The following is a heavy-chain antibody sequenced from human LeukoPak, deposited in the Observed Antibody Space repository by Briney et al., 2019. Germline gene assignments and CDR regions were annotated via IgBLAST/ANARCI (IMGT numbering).Heavy chain of an antibody. CDR3: VRGDDIGKHPTRAYYFDI. D-gene: IGHD3-10*01. CDR1: RFTFTRHA. J-gene: IGHJ4*02. V-gene: IGHV3-23*01. CDR2: TGLESVHT. Sequence: GGSLRLSCAASRFTFTRHAMSWVRQAPGKGLEWVSTTGLESVHTLCADSVQGRFTVSRDNSRNTLDLQMDNLTVDDTAIYYCVRGDDIGKHPTRAYYFDIWGQGTLVSVSS.